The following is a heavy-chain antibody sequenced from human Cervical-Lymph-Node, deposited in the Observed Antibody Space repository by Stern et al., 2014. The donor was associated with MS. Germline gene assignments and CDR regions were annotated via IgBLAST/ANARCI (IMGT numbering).Heavy chain of an antibody. CDR2: VNTQTGNP. CDR1: GYNLTTYA. CDR3: ATWGAGSSPPLFY. J-gene: IGHJ4*01. D-gene: IGHD6-6*01. V-gene: IGHV7-4-1*02. Sequence: QEQMVQSGSELKKPGASVKVSCKASGYNLTTYAINWVRQAPGQGLEWMGWVNTQTGNPTFAQGFTGRFVLSFDNSIHTAYLRISSLKADDSAMYYCATWGAGSSPPLFYCGHGTLVTVSS.